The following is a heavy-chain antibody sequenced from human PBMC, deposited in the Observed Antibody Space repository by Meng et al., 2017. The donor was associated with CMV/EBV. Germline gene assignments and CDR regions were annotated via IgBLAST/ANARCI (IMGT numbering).Heavy chain of an antibody. CDR3: ARGSGAGTTWSYFDY. Sequence: QVQLVQCGAEVKKPGPSVKGSGTAFGGTFSSYAISWVRQAPGQGLEWMGGIIPIFGTANYAQKFQGRVTITADESTSTAYMELSSLRSEDTAVYYCARGSGAGTTWSYFDYWGQGTLVTVSS. J-gene: IGHJ4*02. CDR2: IIPIFGTA. CDR1: GGTFSSYA. D-gene: IGHD1-7*01. V-gene: IGHV1-69*12.